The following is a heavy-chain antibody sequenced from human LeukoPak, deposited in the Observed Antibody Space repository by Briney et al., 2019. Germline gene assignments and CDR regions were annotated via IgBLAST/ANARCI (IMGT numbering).Heavy chain of an antibody. CDR2: ISYDGSNK. D-gene: IGHD4-17*01. V-gene: IGHV3-30*18. CDR3: AKDLTDYGDSFDY. Sequence: PGGSLRLSCAASGFTFSSYGMHWVRQAPGKGLEWVAVISYDGSNKYYADSVKGRFTISRDNSKNTLYLQMNSLRAEDTAVYYCAKDLTDYGDSFDYWGQGTLVTVSS. CDR1: GFTFSSYG. J-gene: IGHJ4*02.